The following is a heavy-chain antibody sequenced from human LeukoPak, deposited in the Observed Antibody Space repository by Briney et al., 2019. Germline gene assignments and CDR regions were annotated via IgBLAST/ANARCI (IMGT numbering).Heavy chain of an antibody. CDR1: GGSISSSSYY. D-gene: IGHD3-10*01. CDR2: IYYSGSA. V-gene: IGHV4-39*01. J-gene: IGHJ4*02. CDR3: ARGSTAVRGVFSFDY. Sequence: SDTLSLICTVSGGSISSSSYYWGWIRQPPGGGLEWIGSIYYSGSAYYNPSLKSRVTISVDTSKNQFSLKLSSVTAADTAVYYCARGSTAVRGVFSFDYWGQGTPVTVSS.